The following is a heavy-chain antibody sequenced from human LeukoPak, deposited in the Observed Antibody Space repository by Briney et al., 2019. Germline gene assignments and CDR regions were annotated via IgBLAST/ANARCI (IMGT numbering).Heavy chain of an antibody. V-gene: IGHV1-2*02. J-gene: IGHJ6*03. CDR1: GYTFTGYY. CDR2: INPNSGGT. D-gene: IGHD6-19*01. Sequence: ASVKVSCKASGYTFTGYYMHWVRQAPGQGLEWMGWINPNSGGTNYAQKLQGRVTMTTDTSTSTAYMGLRSLRSDDTAVYYCARQAVAEYYYYYYYMDVWGKGTTVTVSS. CDR3: ARQAVAEYYYYYYYMDV.